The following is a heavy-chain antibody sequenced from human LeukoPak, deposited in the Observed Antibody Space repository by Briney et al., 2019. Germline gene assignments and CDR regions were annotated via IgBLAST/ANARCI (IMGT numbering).Heavy chain of an antibody. D-gene: IGHD6-19*01. CDR1: GGSISSYY. CDR3: AREGVGYSSGWYRRGPNFDY. J-gene: IGHJ4*02. V-gene: IGHV4-39*02. Sequence: SETLSLTCSVSGGSISSYYWGWIRQPPGKGLEWIGSIYYSGSTYYNPSLKSRVTISVDTSKNQFSLKLSSVTAADTAVYYCAREGVGYSSGWYRRGPNFDYWGQGTLVTVSS. CDR2: IYYSGST.